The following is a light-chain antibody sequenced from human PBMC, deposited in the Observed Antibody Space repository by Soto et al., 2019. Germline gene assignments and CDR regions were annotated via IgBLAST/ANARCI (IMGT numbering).Light chain of an antibody. Sequence: DIQMTQSPSSLSASVGDRVTITCRASQGISNYLAWYQQKPGKVPKLLIYAASTLQSGVPSRFSGSGSGTDFTLTISSMQPEDVATYYCQTYNSATRTFGQRTKVEIK. J-gene: IGKJ1*01. CDR2: AAS. CDR3: QTYNSATRT. V-gene: IGKV1-27*01. CDR1: QGISNY.